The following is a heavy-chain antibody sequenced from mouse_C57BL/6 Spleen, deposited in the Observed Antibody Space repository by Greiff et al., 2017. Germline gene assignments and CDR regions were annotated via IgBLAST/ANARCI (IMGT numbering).Heavy chain of an antibody. CDR2: INPNNGGT. V-gene: IGHV1-26*01. J-gene: IGHJ1*03. D-gene: IGHD4-1*01. CDR3: AKVVGRYFDV. Sequence: EVQLQQSGPELVKPGASVKISCKASGYTFTDYYMNWVKQSHGKSLEWIGDINPNNGGTSYNQKFKGKATLTVDKSSSTAYMELRGLTSEDSAVYYCAKVVGRYFDVWGTGTTVTVSS. CDR1: GYTFTDYY.